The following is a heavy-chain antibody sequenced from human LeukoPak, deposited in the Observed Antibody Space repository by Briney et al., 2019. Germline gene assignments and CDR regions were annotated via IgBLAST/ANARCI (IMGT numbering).Heavy chain of an antibody. CDR2: ISGSGGST. CDR3: AKGRSAAGEIIDY. Sequence: GGSLRLSCAASGFTFSSYAMSWVRQAPGKGLEWVSAISGSGGSTYYADSVKGRFTISRDNSKNTLYLQMSSLRAEDTAVYYCAKGRSAAGEIIDYWGQGTLVNVSS. V-gene: IGHV3-23*01. J-gene: IGHJ4*02. D-gene: IGHD6-13*01. CDR1: GFTFSSYA.